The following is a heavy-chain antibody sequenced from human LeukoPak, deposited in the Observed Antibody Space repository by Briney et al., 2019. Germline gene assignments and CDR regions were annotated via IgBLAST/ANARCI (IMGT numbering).Heavy chain of an antibody. CDR2: ISSGSTTI. Sequence: AGGSLRLSCAASGFTFSSYCMNWVRQAPGKGLEWVSYISSGSTTIYYADSVKGRFTISRDNAKNSLFLQMNSLRDEDTAVYYCARASLAAALSPIDYWGQGTLVTVSS. J-gene: IGHJ4*02. CDR3: ARASLAAALSPIDY. D-gene: IGHD6-13*01. CDR1: GFTFSSYC. V-gene: IGHV3-48*02.